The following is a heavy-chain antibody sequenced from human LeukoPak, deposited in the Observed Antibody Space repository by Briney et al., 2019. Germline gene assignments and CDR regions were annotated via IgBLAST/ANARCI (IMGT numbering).Heavy chain of an antibody. CDR3: ARFHGLWFGEQPHDAFDI. Sequence: PGGSLRLSCAVSGFTYDEYGMSWVRQAPGKGLEWVSGISLNGGSSGYADSVKGRFTISRDNAKNSLYLQMNSLRAEDTAVYYCARFHGLWFGEQPHDAFDIWGQGTMVTVSS. D-gene: IGHD3-10*01. CDR2: ISLNGGSS. CDR1: GFTYDEYG. J-gene: IGHJ3*02. V-gene: IGHV3-20*04.